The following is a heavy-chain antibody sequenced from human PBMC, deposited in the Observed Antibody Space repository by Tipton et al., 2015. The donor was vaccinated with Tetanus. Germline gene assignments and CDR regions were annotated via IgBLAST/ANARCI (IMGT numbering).Heavy chain of an antibody. CDR3: ARLNRGSYPGWFDH. J-gene: IGHJ5*02. V-gene: IGHV3-23*01. Sequence: SLRLSCAATGFTFNIFGMSWVRQAPGKGLEWVSGISRSGDNTFYADSVKGRFTISRDNSKNTLSLQMNSLRPDDTGVYFCARLNRGSYPGWFDHSCQGTRLTVSS. CDR2: ISRSGDNT. CDR1: GFTFNIFG. D-gene: IGHD1-26*01.